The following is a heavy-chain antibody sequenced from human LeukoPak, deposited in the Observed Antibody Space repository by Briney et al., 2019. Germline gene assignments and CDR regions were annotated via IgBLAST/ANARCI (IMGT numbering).Heavy chain of an antibody. D-gene: IGHD5-18*01. CDR1: GGSISSYY. CDR2: INHSGST. CDR3: ARRITGYSYGPTTRSAFDI. Sequence: PSETLSLTCTVSGGSISSYYWSWIRQPPGKGLEWIGEINHSGSTNYNPSLKSRVTISVDTSKNQFSLKLSSVTAADTAVYYCARRITGYSYGPTTRSAFDIWGQGTMVTVSS. J-gene: IGHJ3*02. V-gene: IGHV4-34*01.